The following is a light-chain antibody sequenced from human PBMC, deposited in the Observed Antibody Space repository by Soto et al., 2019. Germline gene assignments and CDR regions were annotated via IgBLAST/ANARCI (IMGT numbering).Light chain of an antibody. CDR2: EVS. V-gene: IGLV2-8*01. CDR1: SSDVGGYTY. J-gene: IGLJ1*01. CDR3: SSYAGITPYV. Sequence: QSVGTQPPSASGSPGQSVTISCTGTSSDVGGYTYVSWYQQHPGKAPKLMIYEVSKRPSGVPDRFSGSKSGNTASLTVSGLQAEDEADYYCSSYAGITPYVFGTGTKV.